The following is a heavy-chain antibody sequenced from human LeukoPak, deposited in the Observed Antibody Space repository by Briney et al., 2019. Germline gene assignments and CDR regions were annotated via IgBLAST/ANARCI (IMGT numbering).Heavy chain of an antibody. CDR3: ARARNGDPYDY. Sequence: GGSLRLSCAASGFTVSSNYMSWVRQAPGKGLEWVSVIYSGGSTYYADSLKGRFTISRDNSKNTLYLQMNSLRAEDTAVYYCARARNGDPYDYWGQGTLVTVSS. D-gene: IGHD3-10*01. J-gene: IGHJ4*02. CDR1: GFTVSSNY. V-gene: IGHV3-53*01. CDR2: IYSGGST.